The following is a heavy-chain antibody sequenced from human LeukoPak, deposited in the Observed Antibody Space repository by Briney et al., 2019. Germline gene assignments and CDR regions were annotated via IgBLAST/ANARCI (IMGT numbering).Heavy chain of an antibody. J-gene: IGHJ5*02. CDR2: INHSGST. Sequence: PSETLSLTCAVYGGSFSGYYWSWIRQPPGKGPEWIGEINHSGSTNYNPSLKSRVTISVDTSKNQFSLKLSSVTAADTAVYYCAVSIAAAGTSWFDPWGQGTLVTVSS. CDR3: AVSIAAAGTSWFDP. CDR1: GGSFSGYY. V-gene: IGHV4-34*01. D-gene: IGHD6-13*01.